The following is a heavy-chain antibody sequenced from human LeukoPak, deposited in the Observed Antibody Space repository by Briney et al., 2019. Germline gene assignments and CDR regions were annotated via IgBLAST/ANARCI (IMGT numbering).Heavy chain of an antibody. D-gene: IGHD2-2*01. CDR3: ANDHQLLRYFDY. V-gene: IGHV3-23*01. CDR1: GFTFSSYA. J-gene: IGHJ4*02. CDR2: ISGSGGTI. Sequence: PGGSLRLSCAASGFTFSSYALSWVRQAPGKGLEWVSAISGSGGTIYYADSVKGRFTISRDNSKNTLYLQMNSLRAEDTAVYYCANDHQLLRYFDYWGQGTLVTVS.